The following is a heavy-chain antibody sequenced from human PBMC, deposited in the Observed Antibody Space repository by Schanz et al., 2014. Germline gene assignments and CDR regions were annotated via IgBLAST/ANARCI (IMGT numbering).Heavy chain of an antibody. J-gene: IGHJ6*02. CDR3: AKSGYCRSTSCYQYNYYGLDV. D-gene: IGHD2-2*03. V-gene: IGHV3-NL1*01. CDR1: GFSFSGFA. CDR2: IYSGGST. Sequence: QVQLEESGGGVVQPGGSLRLSCVASGFSFSGFAVHWVRQAPGKGLEWVSVIYSGGSTYYADSVKGRFSISRDNSKNTLSLHMDSLRAEDTAVYYCAKSGYCRSTSCYQYNYYGLDVWGQGTTVTVSS.